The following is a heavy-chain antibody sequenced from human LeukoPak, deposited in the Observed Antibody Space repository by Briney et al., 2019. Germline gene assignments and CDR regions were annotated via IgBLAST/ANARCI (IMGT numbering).Heavy chain of an antibody. J-gene: IGHJ4*02. CDR1: GGSISPYF. CDR2: ISYSGST. Sequence: SETLSLTCTVSGGSISPYFWSWIRQPPGKGLEWIGCISYSGSTNYNPSLKSRVTISLDTSKNQFSLKLTSVTAADTAVYYCARSRGCSGMTCYVDYWGQGTLVTVSS. D-gene: IGHD2-2*01. CDR3: ARSRGCSGMTCYVDY. V-gene: IGHV4-59*08.